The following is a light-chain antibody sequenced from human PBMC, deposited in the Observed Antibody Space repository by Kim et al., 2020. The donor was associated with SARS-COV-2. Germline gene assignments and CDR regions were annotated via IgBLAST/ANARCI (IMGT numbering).Light chain of an antibody. CDR1: QSLVYKDGNTY. J-gene: IGKJ1*01. CDR2: KVS. CDR3: MQGAHWPPT. Sequence: DVVMTQSPISLPVTLGQPASISCRSSQSLVYKDGNTYLIWFQQRPGQSPRRLIYKVSNRDSGVPDRFSGSGSGTDFTLKISRVEAEDVGVYYCMQGAHWPPTFGQGTKVDIK. V-gene: IGKV2-30*01.